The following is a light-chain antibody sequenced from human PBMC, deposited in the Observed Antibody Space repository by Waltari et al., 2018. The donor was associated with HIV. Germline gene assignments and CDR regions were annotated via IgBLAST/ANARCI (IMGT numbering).Light chain of an antibody. CDR1: QTISSTY. Sequence: IALTQSPGTLSLSPGERATLSCRASQTISSTYLAWYQQKPGQAPRLLNYGASSRATGIPDRFSGSGSGTEFTLTISSLEPEDCAVYYCQQYIGSPRTFGQGTKVELK. CDR2: GAS. J-gene: IGKJ1*01. V-gene: IGKV3-20*01. CDR3: QQYIGSPRT.